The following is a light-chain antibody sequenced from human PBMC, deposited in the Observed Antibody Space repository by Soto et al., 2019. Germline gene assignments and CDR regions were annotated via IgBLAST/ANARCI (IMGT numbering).Light chain of an antibody. J-gene: IGKJ4*01. CDR2: AAS. Sequence: DIQMTQSPSSLSVSVGDRVTISCRASQAIRYSLAWYQQKPGSLPNLLIYAASTLQSGVPSRFSGSGSGTYYTLTSISLQPEDVATYLFKKYSSAPTFGGGTKVEIK. V-gene: IGKV1-27*01. CDR1: QAIRYS. CDR3: KKYSSAPT.